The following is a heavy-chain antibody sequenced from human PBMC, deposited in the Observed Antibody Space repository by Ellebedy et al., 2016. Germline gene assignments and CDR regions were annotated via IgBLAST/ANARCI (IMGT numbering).Heavy chain of an antibody. J-gene: IGHJ6*02. CDR1: GFIFSSYA. Sequence: GGSLRLSCAASGFIFSSYAMSWVRQAPGKGLEWVSGISVNGDSTYYADSVKGRFTISRDNSKNTLYLQMNSLRAEDTAVYYCARDPYSSSSGIDYYYGMDVWGQGTTVTVSS. CDR2: ISVNGDST. V-gene: IGHV3-23*01. D-gene: IGHD6-6*01. CDR3: ARDPYSSSSGIDYYYGMDV.